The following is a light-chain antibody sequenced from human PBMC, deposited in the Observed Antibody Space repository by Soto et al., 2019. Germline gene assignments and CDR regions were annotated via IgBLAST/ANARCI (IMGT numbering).Light chain of an antibody. Sequence: QSALTQPASMSGSPGQSITISCTGTSSDVGGYGYVSWYQQHPGKPPKLMIYDVSDRPSGVSNRFSGSKSSNTASLTISGLQAEDDADYYCSSYSKTSPVIFGGGTKLTVL. CDR3: SSYSKTSPVI. CDR1: SSDVGGYGY. J-gene: IGLJ2*01. CDR2: DVS. V-gene: IGLV2-14*03.